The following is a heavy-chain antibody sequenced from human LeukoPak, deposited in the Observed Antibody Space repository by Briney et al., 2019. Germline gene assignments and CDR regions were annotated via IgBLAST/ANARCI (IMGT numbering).Heavy chain of an antibody. Sequence: GGSLRLSCAASGFTFSSYAMSWVRQAPGKGLEWVSVIYSGGSTYYADSVKGRFTISRDNAKNSLYLQMNSLRAEDTAVYYCARKEYDYVWGSYRFREDHAFDIWGQGTMVTVSS. V-gene: IGHV3-66*01. CDR2: IYSGGST. CDR1: GFTFSSYA. J-gene: IGHJ3*02. CDR3: ARKEYDYVWGSYRFREDHAFDI. D-gene: IGHD3-16*02.